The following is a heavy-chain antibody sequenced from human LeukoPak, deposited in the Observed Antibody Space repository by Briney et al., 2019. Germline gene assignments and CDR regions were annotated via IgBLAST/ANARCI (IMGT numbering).Heavy chain of an antibody. CDR3: ARDRAEAFDI. CDR2: ISSSSSYI. Sequence: SGGSLRLSCAASGFTFSSYSMNWVRQAPGKGLEWVSSISSSSSYIYYAASVKGRFTISRDNAKNSLHLQMNIQRAEDTAVYYCARDRAEAFDIWGQGTMVTVSS. J-gene: IGHJ3*02. CDR1: GFTFSSYS. V-gene: IGHV3-21*01.